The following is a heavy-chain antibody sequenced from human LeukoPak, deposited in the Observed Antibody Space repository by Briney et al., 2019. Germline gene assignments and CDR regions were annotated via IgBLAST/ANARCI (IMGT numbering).Heavy chain of an antibody. V-gene: IGHV3-7*01. CDR3: AREVWGPEY. CDR1: GFTFTKYW. D-gene: IGHD1-14*01. CDR2: IKQDGSDK. Sequence: GDSLRLSCAASGFTFTKYWMTWVRQAPGKGLEWVGNIKQDGSDKNYMDSVKGRVTISRDNTKNSVYLQMSSLRAEDTAVYYCAREVWGPEYWGLGTLVTVSS. J-gene: IGHJ4*02.